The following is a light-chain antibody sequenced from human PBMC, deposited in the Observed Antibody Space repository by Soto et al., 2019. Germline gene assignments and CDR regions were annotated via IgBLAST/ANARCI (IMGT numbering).Light chain of an antibody. J-gene: IGKJ2*01. CDR3: QQYETYYT. Sequence: DIQMTQSPSTLSASVGDRVTITCRASQSISTWLVWYQKKPGRAPNLLIYKASNLESGVPSRFSGSGSGTEYTLTISGLQRDDVATYYCQQYETYYTFGQGTKLEIK. CDR1: QSISTW. V-gene: IGKV1-5*03. CDR2: KAS.